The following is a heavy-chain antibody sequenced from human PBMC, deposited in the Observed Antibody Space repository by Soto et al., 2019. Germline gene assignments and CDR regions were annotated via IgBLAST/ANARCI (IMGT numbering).Heavy chain of an antibody. CDR2: ISASGYST. CDR1: GFTFSDYA. J-gene: IGHJ3*01. CDR3: ASWHEREHAYDV. Sequence: GGSLRLSCAASGFTFSDYAMGWVRQAPGEGLEWVSSISASGYSTYYADSVKGRFTISRDTSKSTLYLQTNSLRAEDTAMYYCASWHEREHAYDVWGRGTTVTVSS. D-gene: IGHD1-1*01. V-gene: IGHV3-23*01.